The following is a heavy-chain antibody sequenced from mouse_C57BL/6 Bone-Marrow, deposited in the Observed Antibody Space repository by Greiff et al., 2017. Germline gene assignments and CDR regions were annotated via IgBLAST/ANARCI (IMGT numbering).Heavy chain of an antibody. CDR3: ARPYYSNYWYFDV. V-gene: IGHV1-55*01. CDR1: GSNFTGYW. D-gene: IGHD2-5*01. CDR2: IYPGSGST. J-gene: IGHJ1*03. Sequence: QVQLQQPGAELVKPGASVKMSCKASGSNFTGYWITWVKQRPGQGLAWIGDIYPGSGSTNYTEKFQSKATLTVDTSSSTAYMQLSSLTSEDSAVYYCARPYYSNYWYFDVWGTGTTVTVSS.